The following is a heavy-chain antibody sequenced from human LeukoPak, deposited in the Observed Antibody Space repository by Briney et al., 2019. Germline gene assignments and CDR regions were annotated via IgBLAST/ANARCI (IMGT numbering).Heavy chain of an antibody. Sequence: GGSLRLSGAAPGFTSSSYWMSWVRQAPGKGLEWVANIKQDGSEKYYVDSVKGRFTISRDNAKNLLYLQMNSLRAEDTAVYYCAREGGWELLGWFDPWGQGTLVTVSS. CDR3: AREGGWELLGWFDP. CDR2: IKQDGSEK. V-gene: IGHV3-7*01. CDR1: GFTSSSYW. D-gene: IGHD1-26*01. J-gene: IGHJ5*02.